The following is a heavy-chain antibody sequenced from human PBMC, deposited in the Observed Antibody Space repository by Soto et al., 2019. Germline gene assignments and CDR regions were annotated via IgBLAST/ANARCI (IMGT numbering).Heavy chain of an antibody. J-gene: IGHJ4*02. D-gene: IGHD1-1*01. CDR2: ISYDGSNK. V-gene: IGHV3-30*18. CDR1: GFTFSSYG. CDR3: AKSSYWNYFDY. Sequence: LRLSCAASGFTFSSYGMHWVRQAPGKGLEWVAVISYDGSNKYYADSVKGRFTISRDNSKNTLYLQMNSLRAEDTAVYYCAKSSYWNYFDYWGQGTLVTVPQ.